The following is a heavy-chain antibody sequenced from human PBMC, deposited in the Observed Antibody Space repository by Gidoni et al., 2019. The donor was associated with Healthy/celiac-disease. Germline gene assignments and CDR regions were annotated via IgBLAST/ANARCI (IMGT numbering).Heavy chain of an antibody. CDR1: GGSISSGSYY. CDR3: ARDVGGNSPWYFDL. J-gene: IGHJ2*01. Sequence: QVQLQESGPGLVKPSQTLSPTRTVSGGSISSGSYYWSWIRQPAGKGLEWIGRIHTSGSTNYNPSLKSRVTMSVDTSKNQFSLKLSSVTAADTAVYYCARDVGGNSPWYFDLWGRGTLVPVSS. D-gene: IGHD2-21*02. CDR2: IHTSGST. V-gene: IGHV4-61*02.